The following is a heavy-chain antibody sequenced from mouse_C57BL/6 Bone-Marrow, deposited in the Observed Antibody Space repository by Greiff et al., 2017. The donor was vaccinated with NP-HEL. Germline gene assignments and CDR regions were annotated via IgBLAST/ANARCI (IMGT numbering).Heavy chain of an antibody. D-gene: IGHD1-1*01. CDR3: ARDGGYYGSSYDWYFDV. J-gene: IGHJ1*03. CDR1: GFTFSDFY. CDR2: SRNKANDYTT. Sequence: EVQVVESGGGLVQSGRSLRLSCATSGFTFSDFYMEWVRQAPGKGLEWIAASRNKANDYTTEYSASVKGRFIVSRETSQSILYLQMNALRAEDTAIYYCARDGGYYGSSYDWYFDVWGTGTTVTVSS. V-gene: IGHV7-1*01.